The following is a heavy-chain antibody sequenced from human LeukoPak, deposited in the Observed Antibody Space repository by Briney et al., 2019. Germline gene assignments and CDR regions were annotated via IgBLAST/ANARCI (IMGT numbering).Heavy chain of an antibody. V-gene: IGHV4-39*01. Sequence: SETLSLTCTVSGGSISSSSYYWGWIRQPPGKGLEWIGSIYYSGSTYYNPSLKSRVTISVDTSKNQFSLKLSSVTAADTAVYYCARASGYSGYDLGAYYYFYMDVWGKGTTVTVSS. CDR3: ARASGYSGYDLGAYYYFYMDV. CDR1: GGSISSSSYY. CDR2: IYYSGST. D-gene: IGHD5-12*01. J-gene: IGHJ6*03.